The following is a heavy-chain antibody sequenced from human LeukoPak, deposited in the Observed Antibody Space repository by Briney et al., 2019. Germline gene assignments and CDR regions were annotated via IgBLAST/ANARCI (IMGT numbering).Heavy chain of an antibody. CDR3: ATSVLRYFDRLGDDAFDI. CDR1: GYTFTSYD. J-gene: IGHJ3*02. V-gene: IGHV1-8*03. Sequence: ASVKVSCKASGYTFTSYDINWVRQATGQGLEWMGWMNPNSGNTGYAQKFQGRVTITRNTSISTAYMELSSLRSEDTAVYYCATSVLRYFDRLGDDAFDIWGQGTMVTVSS. D-gene: IGHD3-9*01. CDR2: MNPNSGNT.